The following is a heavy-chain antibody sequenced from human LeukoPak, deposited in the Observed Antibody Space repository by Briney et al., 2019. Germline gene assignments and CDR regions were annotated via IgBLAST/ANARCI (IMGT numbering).Heavy chain of an antibody. CDR1: GYTFPSYG. CDR2: ISAYNGNT. CDR3: ARGTGAATAGWYYYYYMDV. J-gene: IGHJ6*03. D-gene: IGHD1-26*01. V-gene: IGHV1-18*01. Sequence: ASVKVSCKASGYTFPSYGISWVRQAPGQGLEWMGWISAYNGNTNYAQKLQGRVTMTTDTSTSTAYMELRSLRSDDTAVYYCARGTGAATAGWYYYYYMDVWGKGTTVTISS.